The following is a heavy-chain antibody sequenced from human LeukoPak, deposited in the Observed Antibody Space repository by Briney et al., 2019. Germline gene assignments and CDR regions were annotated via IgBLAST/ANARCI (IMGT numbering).Heavy chain of an antibody. J-gene: IGHJ4*02. CDR1: GFTFSSYG. CDR2: IWYDGSNK. Sequence: PGRSLRLSCAASGFTFSSYGMYWVRQAPGKGLEWVAVIWYDGSNKYYADSVKGRFTISRDNSKNTLYLQMNSLRAEDTAVYYCARENDYDILTGYYPPGFDYWGQGTLVTVSS. D-gene: IGHD3-9*01. V-gene: IGHV3-33*01. CDR3: ARENDYDILTGYYPPGFDY.